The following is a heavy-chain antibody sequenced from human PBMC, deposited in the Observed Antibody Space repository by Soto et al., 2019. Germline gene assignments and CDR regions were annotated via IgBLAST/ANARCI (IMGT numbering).Heavy chain of an antibody. CDR2: IGGAGSNI. Sequence: GGSLRLSCAASGFTFSEYAMTWVRQAPGKGLEWVSVIGGAGSNIYYADSVEGRFTVSRDDSKNTLYLKMNSLRVEDTAVYYCAKNGGYDRNWFDPWGQGTLVTVSS. J-gene: IGHJ5*02. CDR3: AKNGGYDRNWFDP. V-gene: IGHV3-23*01. CDR1: GFTFSEYA. D-gene: IGHD5-12*01.